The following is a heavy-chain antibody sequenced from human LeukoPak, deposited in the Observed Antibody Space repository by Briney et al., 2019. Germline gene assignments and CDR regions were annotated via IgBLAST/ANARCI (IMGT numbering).Heavy chain of an antibody. CDR3: ARDLNKPNYDFWSGYYYYYYYMDV. D-gene: IGHD3-3*01. Sequence: GGSLRLSCAASGFTFSSYSMNWDRQAPGKGLEWVSSISSSSSYIYYADSVKGRFTISRDNAKNSLYLQMNSLRAEDTAVYYCARDLNKPNYDFWSGYYYYYYYMDVWGKGTTVTVSS. J-gene: IGHJ6*03. V-gene: IGHV3-21*01. CDR2: ISSSSSYI. CDR1: GFTFSSYS.